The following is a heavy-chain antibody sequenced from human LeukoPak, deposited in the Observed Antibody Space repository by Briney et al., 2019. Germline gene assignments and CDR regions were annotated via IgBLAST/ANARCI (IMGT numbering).Heavy chain of an antibody. CDR1: GYTFTGYY. V-gene: IGHV1-46*01. J-gene: IGHJ5*02. D-gene: IGHD2-2*01. CDR3: AREIVVVPSAMGFDP. CDR2: INPSGGST. Sequence: ASVKVSCKASGYTFTGYYIHWVRQAPGQGLEWMGVINPSGGSTSFAQKFQARLTMTRDTSTSTVYMELSGLNSEDTAVYYCAREIVVVPSAMGFDPWGQGTLVTVSS.